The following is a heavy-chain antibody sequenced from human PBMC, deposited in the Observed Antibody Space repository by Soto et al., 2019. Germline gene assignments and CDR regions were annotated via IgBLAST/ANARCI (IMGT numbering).Heavy chain of an antibody. CDR1: GFTFSSYA. CDR3: AIGGYYCISTSCSPRSDY. CDR2: ISYDGSNK. J-gene: IGHJ4*02. V-gene: IGHV3-30-3*01. Sequence: QVQLVESGGGVVQPGRSLRLSCAASGFTFSSYAMHWVRQAPGKGLEWVAVISYDGSNKYYADSVKGRFTISRDNSKNTLYLQMNSLRAEDTAVYYCAIGGYYCISTSCSPRSDYWGQGTLVTVSS. D-gene: IGHD2-2*01.